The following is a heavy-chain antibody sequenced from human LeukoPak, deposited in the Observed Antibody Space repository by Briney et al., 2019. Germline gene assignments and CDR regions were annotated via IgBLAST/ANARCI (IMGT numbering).Heavy chain of an antibody. V-gene: IGHV1-69*05. CDR3: ARATPTDTEYCSSTSCIGDAFDI. CDR1: GGTFSSYA. D-gene: IGHD2-2*01. J-gene: IGHJ3*02. CDR2: IIPIFGTA. Sequence: GASVKVSCKASGGTFSSYAISWVRQAPGQGLEWMGGIIPIFGTANYAQKFQGRVTITTDESTSTAYMELSSLRSEDTAVYYCARATPTDTEYCSSTSCIGDAFDIWGQGTMVTVSS.